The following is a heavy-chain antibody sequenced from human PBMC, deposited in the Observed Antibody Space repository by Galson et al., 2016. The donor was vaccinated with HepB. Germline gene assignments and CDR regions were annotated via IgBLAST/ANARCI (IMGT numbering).Heavy chain of an antibody. CDR2: ISGSGSST. D-gene: IGHD2-15*01. V-gene: IGHV3-23*01. CDR1: GFTFSTYA. CDR3: GGHGGHSA. J-gene: IGHJ4*02. Sequence: SLRLSCAASGFTFSTYAMSWVRQAPGKGLEWVSLISGSGSSTFYADSVKGWFTISRDNSKNTLYLQMNSLRAEDTAVYYCGGHGGHSAWGQGTLVTVSS.